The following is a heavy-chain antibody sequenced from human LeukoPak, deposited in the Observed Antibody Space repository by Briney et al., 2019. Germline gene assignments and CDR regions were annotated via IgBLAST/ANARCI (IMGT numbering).Heavy chain of an antibody. J-gene: IGHJ5*02. Sequence: SETLSLTCTVSGGSISNFYWSWTRQPPGKGLEWIGYIFYSGSANYNPSLKSRVTISVDTSKNQFSLRLTSVTAADTAVYYCARGNGWYYPWGQGTLVTVSP. CDR3: ARGNGWYYP. CDR2: IFYSGSA. D-gene: IGHD6-19*01. CDR1: GGSISNFY. V-gene: IGHV4-59*08.